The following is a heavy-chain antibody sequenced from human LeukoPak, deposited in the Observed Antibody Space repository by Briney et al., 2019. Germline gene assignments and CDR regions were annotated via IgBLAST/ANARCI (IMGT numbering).Heavy chain of an antibody. Sequence: SETLSLNCTVSGGSISSYYWSWIRQPPGKGLEWIGYIYYSGSTNYNPSLKSRVTISVDTSKNHFSLKLSPVTASDTAVYYCARHRTLSGSYYPVFDYWGQGTLVTVSS. V-gene: IGHV4-59*08. CDR1: GGSISSYY. CDR3: ARHRTLSGSYYPVFDY. CDR2: IYYSGST. J-gene: IGHJ4*02. D-gene: IGHD1-26*01.